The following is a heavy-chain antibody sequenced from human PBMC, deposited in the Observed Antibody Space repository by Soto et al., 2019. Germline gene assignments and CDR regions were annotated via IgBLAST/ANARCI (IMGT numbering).Heavy chain of an antibody. J-gene: IGHJ5*02. D-gene: IGHD1-26*01. Sequence: VGSLRLSCAASGFTFSSYSMNWVRQAPGKGLEWVSSISSSSSYIYYADSVKGRFTISRDNAKNSLYLQMNSLRAEDTAVYYCARDSVAGAASLNWFDPWGQGTLVTVSS. CDR2: ISSSSSYI. CDR1: GFTFSSYS. V-gene: IGHV3-21*01. CDR3: ARDSVAGAASLNWFDP.